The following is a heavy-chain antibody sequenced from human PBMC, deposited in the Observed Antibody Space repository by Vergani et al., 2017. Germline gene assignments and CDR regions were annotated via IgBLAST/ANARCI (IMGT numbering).Heavy chain of an antibody. CDR3: ARESGWYDTPAY. D-gene: IGHD6-19*01. CDR1: GGSISSYY. Sequence: QVQLQESGPGLVKPSETLSLTCTVSGGSISSYYWSWIRQPPGKGLEWIGSIYYSGSTYYNPSLESRVTMSVDTSKSQFSLKLSSVTAADTAVYYCARESGWYDTPAYWGQGTLVTVSS. CDR2: IYYSGST. J-gene: IGHJ4*02. V-gene: IGHV4-59*04.